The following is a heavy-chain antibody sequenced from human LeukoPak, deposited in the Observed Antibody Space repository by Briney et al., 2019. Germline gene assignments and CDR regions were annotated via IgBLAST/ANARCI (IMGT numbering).Heavy chain of an antibody. CDR2: ISGGTT. D-gene: IGHD6-19*01. V-gene: IGHV3-49*03. J-gene: IGHJ4*02. CDR3: SRGSGWLSVY. Sequence: SLRLSCTASGFTFSDYLMSWFRQAPGKGLEWIGFISGGTTEYAASVKGRFTISRDDSTSIAYLQMNSLTTEDTAVYYCSRGSGWLSVYWGQGTLVTVSS. CDR1: GFTFSDYL.